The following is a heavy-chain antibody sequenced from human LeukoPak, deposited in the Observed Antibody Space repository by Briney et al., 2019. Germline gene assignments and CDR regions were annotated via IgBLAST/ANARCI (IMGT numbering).Heavy chain of an antibody. J-gene: IGHJ4*02. V-gene: IGHV4-4*02. Sequence: PSGTLSLTCAVSGGSISSSNWWSWVRQPPGKGLEWTGEIYHSGSTNYNPSLKSRVTISVDKSKNQFSLKLSSVTAADTAVYYCARDFHSSSWYYFDYWGQGTLVTVSS. CDR3: ARDFHSSSWYYFDY. CDR2: IYHSGST. D-gene: IGHD6-13*01. CDR1: GGSISSSNW.